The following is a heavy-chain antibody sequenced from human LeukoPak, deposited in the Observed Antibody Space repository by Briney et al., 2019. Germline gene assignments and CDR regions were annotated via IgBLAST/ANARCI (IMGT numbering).Heavy chain of an antibody. CDR2: IWYDESNK. CDR1: GFTFRTYG. J-gene: IGHJ4*02. V-gene: IGHV3-33*01. Sequence: PGRSLRLSCAASGFTFRTYGMHWVRQAPGKGLEWVAAIWYDESNKHYADSVKGRFTISRDNSKNTLYLQMNSLRDEDTAVYYCVRDSSFAFDYWGQGILVTVSS. D-gene: IGHD2/OR15-2a*01. CDR3: VRDSSFAFDY.